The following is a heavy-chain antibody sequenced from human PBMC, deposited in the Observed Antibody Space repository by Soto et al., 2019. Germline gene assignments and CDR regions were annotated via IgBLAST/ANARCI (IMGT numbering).Heavy chain of an antibody. J-gene: IGHJ4*02. CDR1: GYSFTSLD. V-gene: IGHV1-8*01. Sequence: QVQLVQSGAEVREPGASVKFSCKASGYSFTSLDINWVRQTAGQGLEWMGWMEPSTGRTGYAQKFQGRVTMTRDTSINTAYMELTTLTSDDTAFYYCARGVSAGVDYWGQGTLVIVSS. CDR2: MEPSTGRT. CDR3: ARGVSAGVDY. D-gene: IGHD1-26*01.